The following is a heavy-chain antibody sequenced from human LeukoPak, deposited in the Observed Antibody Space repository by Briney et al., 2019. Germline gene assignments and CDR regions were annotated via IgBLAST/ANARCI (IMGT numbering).Heavy chain of an antibody. D-gene: IGHD2-21*02. Sequence: GGSLRLSCAASGFTFSTYWTNWYRQAPGKGLEWVGNINQDASEINYVDSVRGRFTISRDNAKNSLHLRMNSLRAEDTAVYYCATDRDNSDWQKRFDSWGQGTLVTVSS. J-gene: IGHJ4*02. CDR3: ATDRDNSDWQKRFDS. V-gene: IGHV3-7*01. CDR1: GFTFSTYW. CDR2: INQDASEI.